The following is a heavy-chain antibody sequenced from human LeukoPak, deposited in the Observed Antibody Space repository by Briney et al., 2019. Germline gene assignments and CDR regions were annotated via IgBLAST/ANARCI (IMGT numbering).Heavy chain of an antibody. CDR3: AKDLDTSIAAAGHFDY. CDR2: IRYDGSNK. J-gene: IGHJ4*02. Sequence: GGSLRLSCAASGFTFSSYGMHWVRQAPGKGLEWVAFIRYDGSNKYYADSVKGRFTISRDNSKNTLYLQMNSLRAEDTAVYYCAKDLDTSIAAAGHFDYWGQGTLVTVSS. V-gene: IGHV3-30*02. CDR1: GFTFSSYG. D-gene: IGHD6-13*01.